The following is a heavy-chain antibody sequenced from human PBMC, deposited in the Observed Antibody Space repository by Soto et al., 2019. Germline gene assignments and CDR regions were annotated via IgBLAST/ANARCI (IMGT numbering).Heavy chain of an antibody. CDR1: GGSISSYY. CDR3: ARRYYDILTGYSLLDY. J-gene: IGHJ4*02. V-gene: IGHV4-59*08. CDR2: IYYSGST. D-gene: IGHD3-9*01. Sequence: SETLSLTCTVSGGSISSYYWSWIRQPPGKGLEWIGYIYYSGSTTYNPSLKSRVTISVDTSKNQFSLKLTSVTAADTAVYYCARRYYDILTGYSLLDYWGPGTQVTVSS.